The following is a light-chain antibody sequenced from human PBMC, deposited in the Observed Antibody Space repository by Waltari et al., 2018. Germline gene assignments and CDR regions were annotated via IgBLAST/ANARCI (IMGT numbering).Light chain of an antibody. CDR1: QDVQKY. J-gene: IGKJ5*01. CDR3: RQSYSPPPIT. CDR2: AGS. V-gene: IGKV1-39*01. Sequence: DIRLTQSPSHLSASVGDRVTITCRASQDVQKYLNWYQQKPGKAPKLLIYAGSSLQSGVPSRFSGSGFGTDFTLTITSLQPEDFGSYYCRQSYSPPPITFGQGTRLEIK.